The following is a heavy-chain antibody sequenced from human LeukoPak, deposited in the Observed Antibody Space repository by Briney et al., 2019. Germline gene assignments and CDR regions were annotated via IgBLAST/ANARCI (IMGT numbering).Heavy chain of an antibody. Sequence: VASVKVSCKVSGYTLTELSMHWVRQAPGKGLEWMGGFDPEDGETIYAQKFQGRVTMTEDTSTDTAYMELSSLRSEGTAVYYCATVPRFLEWLLYDYWGQGTLVTVSS. D-gene: IGHD3-3*01. CDR2: FDPEDGET. J-gene: IGHJ4*02. CDR1: GYTLTELS. CDR3: ATVPRFLEWLLYDY. V-gene: IGHV1-24*01.